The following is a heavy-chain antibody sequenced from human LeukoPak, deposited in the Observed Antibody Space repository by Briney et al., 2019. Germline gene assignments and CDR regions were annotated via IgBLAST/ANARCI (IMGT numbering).Heavy chain of an antibody. Sequence: GGSLRLSCAISGFTFSSYAVSWVRQAPGKGLEWVSAISGSDGNTFCADSVKGRFTISRDNSKNTLYLQMNSLRAEDTAVYYCAKPYGSGTYYTDFYYGMDVWGQGTTVTVSS. CDR1: GFTFSSYA. J-gene: IGHJ6*02. CDR3: AKPYGSGTYYTDFYYGMDV. CDR2: ISGSDGNT. D-gene: IGHD3-10*01. V-gene: IGHV3-23*01.